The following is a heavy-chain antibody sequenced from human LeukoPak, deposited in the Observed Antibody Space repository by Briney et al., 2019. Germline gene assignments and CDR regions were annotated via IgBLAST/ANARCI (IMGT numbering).Heavy chain of an antibody. J-gene: IGHJ6*02. D-gene: IGHD3-3*01. CDR2: ISSSSSYI. CDR1: GFTFSSYS. Sequence: PGGSLRLSCAASGFTFSSYSMNWVRQAPGKGLEWVSSISSSSSYIYYADSVKGRFTISRDNSKNTLYLQMNSLRAEDTAVYYCARDPTIFVLFNYYYGMDVWGQGTTVTVSS. CDR3: ARDPTIFVLFNYYYGMDV. V-gene: IGHV3-21*01.